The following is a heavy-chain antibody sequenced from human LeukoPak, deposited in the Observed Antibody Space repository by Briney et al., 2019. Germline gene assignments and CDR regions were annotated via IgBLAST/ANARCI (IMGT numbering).Heavy chain of an antibody. J-gene: IGHJ5*02. CDR2: INPSGGST. V-gene: IGHV1-46*01. Sequence: ASVKVSCKASGYTFTSYYMHWVRQASGQGLEWMGIINPSGGSTSYAQKFQGRVTMTRDTSTSTVCMELSSLRSEDTAVYYCARGGATGGYSTPNWFDPWGQGTLVTVSS. CDR3: ARGGATGGYSTPNWFDP. D-gene: IGHD2-15*01. CDR1: GYTFTSYY.